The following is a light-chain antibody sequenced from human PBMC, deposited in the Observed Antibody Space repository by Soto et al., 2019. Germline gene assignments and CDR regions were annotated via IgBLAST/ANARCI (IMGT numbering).Light chain of an antibody. Sequence: QSALTQPASVSGSPGQSITISCTGTSGDVGGYNYVSWYQQFPGKAPKLLIYGVSYRPSGVSNRFSGSKSGNTASLTISGLQAEDEADYYCSSFTSSITHVFGGGNKVTVL. CDR3: SSFTSSITHV. CDR2: GVS. J-gene: IGLJ2*01. CDR1: SGDVGGYNY. V-gene: IGLV2-14*01.